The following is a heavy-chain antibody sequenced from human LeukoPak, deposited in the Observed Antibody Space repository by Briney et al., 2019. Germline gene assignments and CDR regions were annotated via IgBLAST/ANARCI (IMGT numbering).Heavy chain of an antibody. D-gene: IGHD3-10*01. V-gene: IGHV4-34*01. CDR2: INHSGST. Sequence: KTSETLSLTCAVYGGSFSGYYWSWIRQPPGKGLEWIGEINHSGSTNYNPSLKSRVTISVDTSKNQFSLKLSSVTAADTAVYYCAGNPGSRGYWGQGALVTVSS. J-gene: IGHJ4*02. CDR1: GGSFSGYY. CDR3: AGNPGSRGY.